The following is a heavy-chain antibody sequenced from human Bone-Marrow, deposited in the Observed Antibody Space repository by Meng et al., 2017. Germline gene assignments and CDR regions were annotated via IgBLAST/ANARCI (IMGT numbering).Heavy chain of an antibody. CDR3: ARVQSSGWSPGY. J-gene: IGHJ4*02. Sequence: QSGAGVKKPGDSGKVACKASGYTFTSYYMHWVRQAPGQGLEWMGIINPSGGSTSYAQKFQGRVTMTRDTSTSTVYMELSSLRSEDTAVYYCARVQSSGWSPGYWGQGTLVTVSS. D-gene: IGHD6-19*01. CDR1: GYTFTSYY. V-gene: IGHV1-46*01. CDR2: INPSGGST.